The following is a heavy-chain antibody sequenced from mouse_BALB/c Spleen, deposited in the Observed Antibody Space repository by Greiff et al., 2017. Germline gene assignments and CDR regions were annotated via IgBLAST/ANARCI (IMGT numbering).Heavy chain of an antibody. CDR2: IDPSDSYT. J-gene: IGHJ2*01. Sequence: VQLQQPGAELVKPGASVKMSCKASGYTFTSYWMHWVKQRPGQGLEWIGTIDPSDSYTSYNQKFKGKATLTVDTSSSTAYMQLSSLTSEDSAVYYCTRWTTASDYWGQGTTLTVSS. CDR3: TRWTTASDY. D-gene: IGHD1-2*01. V-gene: IGHV1S127*01. CDR1: GYTFTSYW.